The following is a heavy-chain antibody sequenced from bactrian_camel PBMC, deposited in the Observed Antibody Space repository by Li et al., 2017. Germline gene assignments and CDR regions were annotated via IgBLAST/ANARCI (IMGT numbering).Heavy chain of an antibody. CDR2: AETTGTK. J-gene: IGHJ4*01. Sequence: VQLVESGGGSVQTGGSLRLSCAVSEDTSGPYCMGWFRQAPGKGLEWVSIAETTGTKRYIDSVKGRFTISRDDAKNTVYLQMNSLKPEDTGVYYCVRETMEWVPARSLGYWGQGTQVTVS. V-gene: IGHV3S10*01. D-gene: IGHD5*01. CDR3: VRETMEWVPARSLGY. CDR1: EDTSGPYC.